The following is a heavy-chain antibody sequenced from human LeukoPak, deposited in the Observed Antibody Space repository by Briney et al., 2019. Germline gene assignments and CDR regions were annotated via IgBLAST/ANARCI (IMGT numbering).Heavy chain of an antibody. CDR2: SIPILATA. CDR1: GDTFSTYA. J-gene: IGHJ4*02. Sequence: SVKVSCKASGDTFSTYAFSWVRQAPGQGLEWKGGSIPILATANYAQKFQGRVTITADESTSTAYMELSSLRSEDTAVYYCARVRERGFSGYDWRHFDYWGQGALVTVSS. CDR3: ARVRERGFSGYDWRHFDY. D-gene: IGHD5-12*01. V-gene: IGHV1-69*13.